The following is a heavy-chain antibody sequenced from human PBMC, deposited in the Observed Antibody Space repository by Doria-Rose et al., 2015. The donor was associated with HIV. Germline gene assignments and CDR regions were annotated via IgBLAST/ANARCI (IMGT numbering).Heavy chain of an antibody. V-gene: IGHV2-26*01. CDR2: IFSDDER. CDR3: ARIKSSRWYHKYYFDF. Sequence: ESGPVLVKPTETLTLTCTVSGVSLSSPGMGVSWIRQPPGKALEWPANIFSDDERSYNTSLKSRLTISRGTSKSQVVLTMTDMDPVDTATHYCARIKSSRWYHKYYFDFWGQGTLVIVSA. J-gene: IGHJ4*02. D-gene: IGHD6-13*01. CDR1: GVSLSSPGMG.